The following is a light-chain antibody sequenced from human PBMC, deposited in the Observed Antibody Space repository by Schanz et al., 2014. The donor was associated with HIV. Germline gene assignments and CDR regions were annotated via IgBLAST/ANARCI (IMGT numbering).Light chain of an antibody. J-gene: IGLJ1*01. V-gene: IGLV2-14*03. CDR1: GSDIGGYNF. CDR2: DVN. CDR3: SSYTSSSTYV. Sequence: QSALTQPASVSASPGQSITISCTGTGSDIGGYNFVSWYQQCPGKAPKLVIFDVNNRPSGVSHRFSAYKSGNTASLTISGLQADDEADYYCSSYTSSSTYVFGTGTKLTVL.